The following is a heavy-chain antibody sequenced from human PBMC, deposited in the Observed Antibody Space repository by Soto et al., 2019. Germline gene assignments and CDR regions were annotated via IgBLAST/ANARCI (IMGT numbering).Heavy chain of an antibody. CDR3: ARHVSVDYFDY. Sequence: SETLSLTCIVSGGSVYSDCYYWSWIRQPPGKRPEWIGYIFYSGTTQYSPALASRVTISLETSKNQFSLELNSVTAADTAVYYCARHVSVDYFDYWGQGALVT. CDR1: GGSVYSDCYY. V-gene: IGHV4-61*01. J-gene: IGHJ4*02. CDR2: IFYSGTT.